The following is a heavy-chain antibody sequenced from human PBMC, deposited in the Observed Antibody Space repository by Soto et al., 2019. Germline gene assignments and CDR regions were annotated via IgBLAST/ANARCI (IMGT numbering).Heavy chain of an antibody. V-gene: IGHV3-21*01. CDR2: ISSSSSYI. Sequence: PGGSLRLSCAASGFTFSSYSMNWVRQAPGKGLEWVSSISSSSSYIYYADSVKGRFTISRDNAKNSLYLQMNSLRAEDTAVYYCARDPPYDSRPFENDAFDIWGQGTMVTVSS. D-gene: IGHD3-22*01. CDR1: GFTFSSYS. J-gene: IGHJ3*02. CDR3: ARDPPYDSRPFENDAFDI.